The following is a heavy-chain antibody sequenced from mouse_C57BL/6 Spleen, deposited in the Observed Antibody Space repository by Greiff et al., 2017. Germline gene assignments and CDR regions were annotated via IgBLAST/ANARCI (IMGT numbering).Heavy chain of an antibody. CDR1: GFTFSDYG. J-gene: IGHJ2*01. CDR2: ISSGSSPI. Sequence: EVKLVESGGGLVKPGGSLKLSCAASGFTFSDYGMHWVRQAPEQGLEWVAYISSGSSPIYYADTVKGRFTISRDNAKNTLFLQMASLRSDDTAMYYCASSTGFDYWGQGTTLTVSS. D-gene: IGHD4-1*02. CDR3: ASSTGFDY. V-gene: IGHV5-17*01.